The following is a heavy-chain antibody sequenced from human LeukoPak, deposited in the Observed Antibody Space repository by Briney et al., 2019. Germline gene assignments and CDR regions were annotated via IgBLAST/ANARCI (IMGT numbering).Heavy chain of an antibody. V-gene: IGHV4-30-4*08. CDR3: ARAGVVPAAINRAFDI. D-gene: IGHD2-2*02. J-gene: IGHJ3*02. Sequence: SQTLSLTCIVSGGSIISGDYYWSWIRHPPVKGLEWIGYIYHNGDTCYNPSLKSRVSISVDTSKNQFSLKLSSVTAADTAVYYCARAGVVPAAINRAFDIWGQGSVVTVSS. CDR2: IYHNGDT. CDR1: GGSIISGDYY.